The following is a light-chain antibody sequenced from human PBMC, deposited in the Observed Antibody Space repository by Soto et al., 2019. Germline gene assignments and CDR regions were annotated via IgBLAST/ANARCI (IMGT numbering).Light chain of an antibody. Sequence: EIVLTQSPGTLSLSPGERATLSCRASQSISNHYLAWFQQKPGQAPRLLIYGASYRATGIPDRFSGGGSGTDFTLTITGLEPEDFAVYHCHQYGGSPRYTFGQGTKLEIK. J-gene: IGKJ2*01. V-gene: IGKV3-20*01. CDR3: HQYGGSPRYT. CDR2: GAS. CDR1: QSISNHY.